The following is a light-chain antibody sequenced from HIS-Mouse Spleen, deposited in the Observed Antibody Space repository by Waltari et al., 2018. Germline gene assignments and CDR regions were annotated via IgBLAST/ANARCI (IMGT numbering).Light chain of an antibody. J-gene: IGKJ2*01. CDR2: AAS. CDR3: QQSYSTPNT. Sequence: DIQMTQSPSSMSASVGTRVTITCRASQSISSYLNWYQQKPGKAPKLLIYAASSLQSGVPSRFSGSGSGTDFTLTISSLQPEDFATYYCQQSYSTPNTFGQGTKLEIK. V-gene: IGKV1-39*01. CDR1: QSISSY.